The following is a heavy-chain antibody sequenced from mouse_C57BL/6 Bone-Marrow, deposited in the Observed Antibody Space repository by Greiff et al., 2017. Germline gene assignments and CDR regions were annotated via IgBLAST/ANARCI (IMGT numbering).Heavy chain of an antibody. Sequence: QVQLQQPGTELVKPGASVKLSCKASGYTFTSSRLNWVKQRPVPGLEWIGNIDPSNGGTNYNEKFKSKATMTVDKSSSTAYMQLSSLTSADAAVYYCARRAYYYYDLYYWGRGTTLTVS. CDR3: ARRAYYYYDLYY. J-gene: IGHJ2*01. V-gene: IGHV1-53*01. CDR2: IDPSNGGT. CDR1: GYTFTSSR. D-gene: IGHD2-4*01.